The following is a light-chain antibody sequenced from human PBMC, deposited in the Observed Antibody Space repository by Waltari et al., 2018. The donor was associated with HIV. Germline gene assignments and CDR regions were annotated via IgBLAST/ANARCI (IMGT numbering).Light chain of an antibody. CDR1: QSFSNSQ. Sequence: EIVLTQSPGTRSLSPGGKAPLSCRASQSFSNSQLAWYQQKPGQAPRLLIYGASSRATGIPDRFGGSGSGTDFTLTISRLEPEDFAVYYCQQYGRSSWTFGQGTKVEIQ. CDR2: GAS. J-gene: IGKJ1*01. V-gene: IGKV3-20*01. CDR3: QQYGRSSWT.